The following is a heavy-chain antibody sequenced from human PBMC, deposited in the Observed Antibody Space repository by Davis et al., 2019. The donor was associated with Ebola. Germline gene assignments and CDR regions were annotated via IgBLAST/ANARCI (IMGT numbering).Heavy chain of an antibody. CDR1: GFNFGNFA. Sequence: GESLKISCAASGFNFGNFAMSWVRLAPGKGPEWVAATRASGDNTFHEDSVRGRFTISRDNSRSTLYLQMNSLRADDTAVYYCARDGWGSSWVRGMDVWGQGTTVTVSS. J-gene: IGHJ6*02. CDR2: TRASGDNT. CDR3: ARDGWGSSWVRGMDV. V-gene: IGHV3-23*01. D-gene: IGHD6-13*01.